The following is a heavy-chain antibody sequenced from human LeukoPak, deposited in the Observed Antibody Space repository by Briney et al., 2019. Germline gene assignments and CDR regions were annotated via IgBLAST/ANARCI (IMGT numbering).Heavy chain of an antibody. V-gene: IGHV1-69*04. Sequence: SVKVSCKASGGTFSSYAISWVRQAPGQGLEWMGRIIPILGIANYAQKFQGRVTITADKSTSTAYMELSSLRSEDTAVYYCARDTATYYYDSSGYYFQFWGQGTLVTVSS. J-gene: IGHJ4*02. CDR3: ARDTATYYYDSSGYYFQF. CDR2: IIPILGIA. D-gene: IGHD3-22*01. CDR1: GGTFSSYA.